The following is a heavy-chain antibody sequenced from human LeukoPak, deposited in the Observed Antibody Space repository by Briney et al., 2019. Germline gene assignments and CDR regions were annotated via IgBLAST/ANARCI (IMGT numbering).Heavy chain of an antibody. D-gene: IGHD6-13*01. V-gene: IGHV4-39*07. CDR2: IYYSGST. CDR1: GGSISSSSYY. CDR3: AGRIELIAAAGTGDLNWFDP. Sequence: SETLSLTCTVSGGSISSSSYYWGWIRQPPGKGLERIGSIYYSGSTYYNPSLKSRVTISVDTSKNQFSLKLSSVTAADTAVYYCAGRIELIAAAGTGDLNWFDPWGQGTLVTVSS. J-gene: IGHJ5*02.